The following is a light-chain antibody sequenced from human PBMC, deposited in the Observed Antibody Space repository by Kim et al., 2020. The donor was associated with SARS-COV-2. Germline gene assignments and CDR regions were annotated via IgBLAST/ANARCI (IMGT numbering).Light chain of an antibody. CDR1: HSVNIN. Sequence: LSPGESATLSCRASHSVNINLAWYQQKFGQPPRLLIYDASIRATGVPARFSGSGSGTDFTLSVSSLEPEDFAVYYCQQGSNRPLTFGGGTKVDIK. CDR2: DAS. V-gene: IGKV3-11*01. CDR3: QQGSNRPLT. J-gene: IGKJ4*01.